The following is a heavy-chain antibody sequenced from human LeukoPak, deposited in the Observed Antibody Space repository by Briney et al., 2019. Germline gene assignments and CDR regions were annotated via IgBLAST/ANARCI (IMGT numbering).Heavy chain of an antibody. D-gene: IGHD1-14*01. V-gene: IGHV4-59*02. Sequence: SETLSLTCSVSSDSVSSYYWSWIRQPPGKGLEWIGYIYYSGSTNYNPSLKSRLTISVDTSKNQFSLKLSSVTTADTAVYYCARLTKRNDAFTIWGQGTMVTVSS. J-gene: IGHJ3*02. CDR1: SDSVSSYY. CDR2: IYYSGST. CDR3: ARLTKRNDAFTI.